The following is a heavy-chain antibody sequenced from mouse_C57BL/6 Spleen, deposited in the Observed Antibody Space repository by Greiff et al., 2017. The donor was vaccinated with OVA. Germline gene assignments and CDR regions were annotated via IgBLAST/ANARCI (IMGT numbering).Heavy chain of an antibody. D-gene: IGHD2-2*01. CDR1: GFTFSSYA. J-gene: IGHJ2*01. Sequence: EVMLVESGGGLVKPGGSLTLSCAASGFTFSSYAMSWVRQTPVKRLEWVATISDGGSYTYYPDNVKGRVTISRDNAKNNLYLQMSHLKSEDTDMYYCARDYGYSYFDYWGKGTTLTVSS. CDR3: ARDYGYSYFDY. V-gene: IGHV5-4*01. CDR2: ISDGGSYT.